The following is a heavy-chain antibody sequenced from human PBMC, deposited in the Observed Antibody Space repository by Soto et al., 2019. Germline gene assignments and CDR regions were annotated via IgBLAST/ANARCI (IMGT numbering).Heavy chain of an antibody. J-gene: IGHJ6*02. CDR2: IYHSGST. CDR1: GGSISSSNW. V-gene: IGHV4-4*02. CDR3: AREKPSTFYGSGGKFGMDV. D-gene: IGHD3-10*01. Sequence: SETLSLTCAVSGGSISSSNWWSWVRQPPGKGLEWIGEIYHSGSTNYNPSLKSRVTISVDKSKNQFSLKLSSVTAADTAVYYCAREKPSTFYGSGGKFGMDVWGQGTTVTVSS.